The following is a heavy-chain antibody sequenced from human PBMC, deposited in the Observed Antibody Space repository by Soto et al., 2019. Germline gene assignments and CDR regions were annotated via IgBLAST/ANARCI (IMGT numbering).Heavy chain of an antibody. Sequence: EASVKVSCKASGSTFSSYTMSWVRQAPGQGLEWMGRIIPILGIANYAQKFQGRVTITADKSTSTAYMELSSLRSEDTAVYYCARDGGDYSKGGNWFDPWGQGTLVTVSS. J-gene: IGHJ5*01. CDR3: ARDGGDYSKGGNWFDP. D-gene: IGHD4-4*01. V-gene: IGHV1-69*04. CDR2: IIPILGIA. CDR1: GSTFSSYT.